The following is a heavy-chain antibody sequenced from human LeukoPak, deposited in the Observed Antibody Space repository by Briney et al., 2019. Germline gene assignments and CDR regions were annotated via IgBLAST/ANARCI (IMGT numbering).Heavy chain of an antibody. CDR3: ARVLDTAFDI. CDR1: GGSFSGYY. J-gene: IGHJ3*02. D-gene: IGHD5-18*01. V-gene: IGHV4-34*01. Sequence: PSETLSLTCAVHGGSFSGYYWSWIRQPPGKGLEWIGEINHSGSTNYNPSLKSRVTISVDTSKNQFSLKLSSVTAADTAVYYCARVLDTAFDIWGQGTMVTVSS. CDR2: INHSGST.